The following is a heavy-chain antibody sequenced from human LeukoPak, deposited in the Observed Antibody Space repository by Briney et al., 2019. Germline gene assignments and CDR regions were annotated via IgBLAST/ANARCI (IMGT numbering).Heavy chain of an antibody. V-gene: IGHV3-66*04. CDR3: AGRSTVTSDVDI. J-gene: IGHJ3*02. CDR1: GFTVSSNY. D-gene: IGHD4-17*01. Sequence: GGSLRLSCAASGFTVSSNYMIWVRQAPGRGLEWDSVIYSGGDTYSADSVKGRFTISRDNSKNTVYLHVNSLRVEDRAVNYCAGRSTVTSDVDIWGQGTMVTVSS. CDR2: IYSGGDT.